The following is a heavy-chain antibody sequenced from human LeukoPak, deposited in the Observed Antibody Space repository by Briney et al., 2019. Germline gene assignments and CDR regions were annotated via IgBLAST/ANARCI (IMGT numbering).Heavy chain of an antibody. V-gene: IGHV4-30-4*01. D-gene: IGHD1-14*01. Sequence: SQTLSLTCTVSGGSISSGDYYWSWIRQPPGKGLEWIGYIYYSGSTYYNPSLKSRVTVSVDTSENQFSLKLRSVTAADTAVYYCAREGDPEGHWGQGTLVTVSS. CDR2: IYYSGST. CDR3: AREGDPEGH. CDR1: GGSISSGDYY. J-gene: IGHJ4*02.